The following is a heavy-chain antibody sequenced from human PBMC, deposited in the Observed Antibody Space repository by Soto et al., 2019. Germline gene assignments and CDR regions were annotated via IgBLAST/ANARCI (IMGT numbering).Heavy chain of an antibody. CDR2: ISASGDST. CDR3: TGETYYFDY. CDR1: GLSFSNFA. D-gene: IGHD3-10*01. Sequence: GGSLRLSCAASGLSFSNFAMTWVRQAPGKGLEWVSGISASGDSTYYADSVKGRFIISRDNSKNTHYLQMNSLRVDDTAVYYCTGETYYFDYWAQGTLVNVSS. V-gene: IGHV3-23*01. J-gene: IGHJ4*02.